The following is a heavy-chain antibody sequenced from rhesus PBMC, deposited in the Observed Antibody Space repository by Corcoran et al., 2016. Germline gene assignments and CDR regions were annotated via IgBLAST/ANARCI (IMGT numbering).Heavy chain of an antibody. Sequence: QLQLQESGPGLVKPSETLSLTCAVSGGSISSNYWSWIRQPPGKGLEWIGRISGSGGSTDYNPSLKCRVTISTDTSKNQFSLKLSSVTAADTAVYYCARGSPITIFGLVISEYFDYWGQGVLVTVSS. CDR2: ISGSGGST. V-gene: IGHV4-173*01. J-gene: IGHJ4*01. CDR1: GGSISSNY. D-gene: IGHD3-3*01. CDR3: ARGSPITIFGLVISEYFDY.